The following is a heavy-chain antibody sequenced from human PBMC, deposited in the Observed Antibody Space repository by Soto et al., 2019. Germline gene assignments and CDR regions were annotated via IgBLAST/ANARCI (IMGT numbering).Heavy chain of an antibody. D-gene: IGHD6-19*01. Sequence: GGSLRLSCAASGFTFSSYAMHWVRQAPGKGLEWVAVISYDGSNKYYADSVKGRFTISRDNSKNTLYLQMNSLRAEDTAVYYCARDSSPYSSGWLLGYWGQGTLVTVS. CDR3: ARDSSPYSSGWLLGY. CDR1: GFTFSSYA. V-gene: IGHV3-30-3*01. J-gene: IGHJ4*02. CDR2: ISYDGSNK.